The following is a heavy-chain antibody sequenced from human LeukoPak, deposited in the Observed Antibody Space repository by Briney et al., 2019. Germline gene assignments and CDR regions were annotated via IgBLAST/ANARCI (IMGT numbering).Heavy chain of an antibody. V-gene: IGHV3-11*01. CDR1: GFTFNEYF. Sequence: GGSLRLSCAASGFTFNEYFMGWVRQAPGKGPEWVSYISTSGNTMYYPDSVKGRFTVSRDNAKNSLYLQMNSLRVEDTAVYYCARDPRGTLVRGRRVDHWGQGILVTVSS. CDR2: ISTSGNTM. D-gene: IGHD3-10*01. CDR3: ARDPRGTLVRGRRVDH. J-gene: IGHJ4*02.